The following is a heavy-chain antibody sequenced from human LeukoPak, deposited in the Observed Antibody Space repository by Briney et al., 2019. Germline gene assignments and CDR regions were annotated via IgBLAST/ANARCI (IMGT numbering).Heavy chain of an antibody. V-gene: IGHV4-30-4*08. D-gene: IGHD3-22*01. J-gene: IGHJ4*02. CDR2: IYYSGST. CDR1: GGSISSGDYY. Sequence: SQTLSLPCTVSGGSISSGDYYWSWIRQPPGKGLEWIGYIYYSGSTYYNPSLKSRVTIPVDTSKNQFSLKLSSVTAADTAVYYCARESTRMTLYDSSGYWGQGTLVTVSS. CDR3: ARESTRMTLYDSSGY.